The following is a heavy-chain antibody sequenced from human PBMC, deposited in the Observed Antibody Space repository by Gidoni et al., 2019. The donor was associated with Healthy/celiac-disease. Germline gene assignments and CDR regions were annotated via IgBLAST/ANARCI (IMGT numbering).Heavy chain of an antibody. CDR3: AKPIAPYYYYYGMDV. CDR2: ISGSGGST. Sequence: EVQLLESGGGLVQPGGSLRLSCAASGFTFSRYAMSWVRQAPGKGLAWVSAISGSGGSTYYADSVKGRFTISRDNSKNTLYLQMNSLRAEDTAVYYCAKPIAPYYYYYGMDVWDQGTTVTVSS. CDR1: GFTFSRYA. V-gene: IGHV3-23*01. J-gene: IGHJ6*02. D-gene: IGHD2-15*01.